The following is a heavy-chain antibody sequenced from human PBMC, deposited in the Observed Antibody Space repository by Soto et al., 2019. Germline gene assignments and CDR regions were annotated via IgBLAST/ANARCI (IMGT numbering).Heavy chain of an antibody. CDR1: GFTFINFA. CDR2: IHSGGT. J-gene: IGHJ1*01. CDR3: AKATHDAEGGYCRSTSCAAGYFQN. V-gene: IGHV3-23*01. Sequence: EVQLLESGGGLVQPGGSLRLSCAASGFTFINFAMSWVRQAPGKGLEWVSTIHSGGTYYADSVRGRFTISRDNSKNTLSLQMNSLRAEDTAVYYCAKATHDAEGGYCRSTSCAAGYFQNWGQGTLVSVSS. D-gene: IGHD2-2*01.